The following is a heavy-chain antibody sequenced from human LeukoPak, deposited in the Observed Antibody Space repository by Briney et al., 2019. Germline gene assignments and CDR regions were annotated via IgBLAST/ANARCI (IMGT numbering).Heavy chain of an antibody. J-gene: IGHJ4*02. V-gene: IGHV1-18*04. CDR3: ARTLDYYGSGSYFF. D-gene: IGHD3-10*01. Sequence: ASVKVSCKASGYTFTSYGITWVRQAPGQGLEWMGWISAYNGATEYAQNLQGRVTMSTDTSTSTAYMELRSLISDDTAVYYCARTLDYYGSGSYFFWGQGTLVTVSS. CDR2: ISAYNGAT. CDR1: GYTFTSYG.